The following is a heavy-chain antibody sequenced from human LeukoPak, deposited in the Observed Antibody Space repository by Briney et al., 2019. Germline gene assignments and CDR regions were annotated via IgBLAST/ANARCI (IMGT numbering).Heavy chain of an antibody. CDR1: GFTFSSYA. CDR3: AKFPTGDGSGYYGFGY. D-gene: IGHD3-22*01. V-gene: IGHV3-30*01. J-gene: IGHJ4*02. Sequence: PGRSLRLSCAASGFTFSSYAMNWVRQAPGKGLEWVAVISYDGSNKYYADSVKGRFTISRDNSKNTLYLQMNSLRAEDTAVYYCAKFPTGDGSGYYGFGYWVQGTLVTVSS. CDR2: ISYDGSNK.